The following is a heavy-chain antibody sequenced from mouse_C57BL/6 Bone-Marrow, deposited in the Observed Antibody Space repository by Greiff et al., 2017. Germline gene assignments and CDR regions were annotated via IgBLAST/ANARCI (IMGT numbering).Heavy chain of an antibody. CDR3: ARFSTVVARGFAY. J-gene: IGHJ3*01. Sequence: QVQLQQPGAELVMPGASVKLSCKASGYTFTSYTMHWVKQRPGQGLEWIGYINPSSGYTMYNQKFKDKATLTADKSSSTAYMQLSSLTSEDSAVYYCARFSTVVARGFAYWGQGTLVTVSA. V-gene: IGHV1S26*01. CDR1: GYTFTSYT. CDR2: INPSSGYT. D-gene: IGHD1-1*01.